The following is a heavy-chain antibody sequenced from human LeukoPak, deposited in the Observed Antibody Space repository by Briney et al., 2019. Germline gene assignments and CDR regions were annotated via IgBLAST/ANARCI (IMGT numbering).Heavy chain of an antibody. CDR3: ARTAWYSGSYFDY. CDR2: IYYSGST. V-gene: IGHV4-59*01. J-gene: IGHJ4*02. D-gene: IGHD1-26*01. CDR1: GGSISSYY. Sequence: PSETLSLTCTVSGGSISSYYWSWIRQPPGKGLEWIGYIYYSGSTNYNPSLKSRVTISVDTSKNQFSLKLSSVTAADTAVYYCARTAWYSGSYFDYWGQGTLVTVSS.